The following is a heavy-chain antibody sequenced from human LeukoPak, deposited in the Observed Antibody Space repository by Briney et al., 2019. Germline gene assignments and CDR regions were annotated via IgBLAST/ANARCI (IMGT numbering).Heavy chain of an antibody. CDR2: IIPIFGTA. J-gene: IGHJ4*02. D-gene: IGHD6-19*01. CDR3: ARAFSARGSGWDY. CDR1: GGAFSSYA. V-gene: IGHV1-69*05. Sequence: GASVKVSCKASGGAFSSYAISWVRQAPGQGLEWMGGIIPIFGTANYAQKFQGRVTITTDESTSTAYMELRSLRSDDTAVYYCARAFSARGSGWDYWGQGTLVTVSS.